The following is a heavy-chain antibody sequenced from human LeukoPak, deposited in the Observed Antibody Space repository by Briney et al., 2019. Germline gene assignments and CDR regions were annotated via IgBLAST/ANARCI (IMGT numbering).Heavy chain of an antibody. D-gene: IGHD6-6*01. Sequence: KPGGSLRLSCAASGFPFSSFWMNWVRQAPGKGLEWVSSIGSSSSHIYYADSVKGRFTISRDNSKNSLHLQMNSLRAEDTAVYYCARDQDSSSSGFDYWGQGTLVTVSS. J-gene: IGHJ4*02. CDR3: ARDQDSSSSGFDY. CDR2: IGSSSSHI. CDR1: GFPFSSFW. V-gene: IGHV3-21*01.